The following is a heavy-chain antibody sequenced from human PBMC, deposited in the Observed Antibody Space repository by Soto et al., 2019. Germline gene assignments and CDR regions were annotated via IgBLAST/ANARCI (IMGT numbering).Heavy chain of an antibody. J-gene: IGHJ4*02. Sequence: DVQLLESGGGLVQPGGSLRLSCAASGFTFRNYAMTWVRQAPGTGLEWVSGISGGGDETYNADSVTGRFIISRDTSKNTLYLQMNRPRAEDTATYYCVKDGEAYNGVWDYFDHWGQGTLITVSS. CDR3: VKDGEAYNGVWDYFDH. D-gene: IGHD3-16*01. CDR2: ISGGGDET. CDR1: GFTFRNYA. V-gene: IGHV3-23*01.